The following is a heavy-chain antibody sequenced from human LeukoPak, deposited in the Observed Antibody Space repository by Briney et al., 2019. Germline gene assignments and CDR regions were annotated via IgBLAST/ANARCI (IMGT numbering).Heavy chain of an antibody. CDR1: GFTFSNYW. J-gene: IGHJ4*02. CDR3: AREEKNRNYELGFDY. CDR2: ISSSSSYI. V-gene: IGHV3-21*01. Sequence: PGGSLRLSCAASGFTFSNYWMHWVRQAPGKGLEWVSSISSSSSYIYYADSVKGRFTISRDNAKNSLYLQMNSLRAEATAVYYCAREEKNRNYELGFDYWGQGTLVTVSS. D-gene: IGHD1-7*01.